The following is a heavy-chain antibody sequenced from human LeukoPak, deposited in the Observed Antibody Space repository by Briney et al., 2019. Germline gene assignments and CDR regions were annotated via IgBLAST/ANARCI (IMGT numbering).Heavy chain of an antibody. CDR3: AGIVVVPAASFDY. D-gene: IGHD2-2*01. V-gene: IGHV3-23*01. J-gene: IGHJ4*02. Sequence: GGSLRLSCAASGFTFSSYAMSWVLQAPGKGLEWVSAISGSGGSTYYADSVKGRFTISRDNSKNTLYLQMNSLRAEDTAVYYCAGIVVVPAASFDYWGQGTLVTVSS. CDR2: ISGSGGST. CDR1: GFTFSSYA.